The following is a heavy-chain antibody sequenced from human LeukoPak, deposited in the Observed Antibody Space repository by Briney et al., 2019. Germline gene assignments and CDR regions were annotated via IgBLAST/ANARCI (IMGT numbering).Heavy chain of an antibody. V-gene: IGHV3-7*01. CDR3: ARGSRFGVVGRDAFDI. Sequence: GGSLRLSCAASGFTFSSNWMSWVRQAPGKGLEWVANIKEDGSEKYYVDSVKGRFTISRDNAKNSLYLQMNSLRAEDTAVYYCARGSRFGVVGRDAFDIWGQGTVVTVSS. CDR1: GFTFSSNW. CDR2: IKEDGSEK. J-gene: IGHJ3*02. D-gene: IGHD3-3*01.